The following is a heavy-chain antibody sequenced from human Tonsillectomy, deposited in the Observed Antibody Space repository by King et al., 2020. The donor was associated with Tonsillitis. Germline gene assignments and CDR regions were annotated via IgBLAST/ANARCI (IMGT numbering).Heavy chain of an antibody. CDR2: ISGRGGTS. V-gene: IGHV3-23*04. J-gene: IGHJ3*01. Sequence: VQLVESGGGLVRPGESLRLSCTASGPTFRNCVMSWVRQAPGKGLEWVSTISGRGGTSDYAASVKGRFTISRDNSKNTLFLQMSNLRAGDTAVYYCAATYSYPGDSFDVWGQGTVVTVPS. CDR3: AATYSYPGDSFDV. CDR1: GPTFRNCV. D-gene: IGHD3-16*02.